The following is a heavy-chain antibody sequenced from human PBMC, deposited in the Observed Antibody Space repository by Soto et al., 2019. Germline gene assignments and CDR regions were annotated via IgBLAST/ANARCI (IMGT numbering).Heavy chain of an antibody. D-gene: IGHD3-22*01. J-gene: IGHJ6*02. V-gene: IGHV1-69*12. Sequence: QVQLVQSGAEVKKPGSAVRVSCKASGGTLRNYGISWVRQAPGQGLEWMGGIIPVFGTANYAQKFPGRVTIPADESTSTVYMDVTRLRSEDTAVYYCSRGDDTKIVVTTYYGMDVWGQGTTVTVSS. CDR2: IIPVFGTA. CDR1: GGTLRNYG. CDR3: SRGDDTKIVVTTYYGMDV.